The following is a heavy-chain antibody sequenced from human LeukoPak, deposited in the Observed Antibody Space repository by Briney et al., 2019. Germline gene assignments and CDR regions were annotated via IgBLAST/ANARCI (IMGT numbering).Heavy chain of an antibody. CDR1: GYTFTSYD. V-gene: IGHV1-2*02. CDR2: INPNSGGT. Sequence: ASVKVSCKASGYTFTSYDINWVRQAPGQGLEWMGWINPNSGGTNYAQKFQGRVTMTRDTSISTAYMELSRLRSDDTAVYYCARGLASLWFGELLDYWGQGTLVTVSS. J-gene: IGHJ4*02. CDR3: ARGLASLWFGELLDY. D-gene: IGHD3-10*01.